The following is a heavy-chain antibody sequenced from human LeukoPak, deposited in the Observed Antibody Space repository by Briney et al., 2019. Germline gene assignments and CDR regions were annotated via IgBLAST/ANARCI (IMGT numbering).Heavy chain of an antibody. D-gene: IGHD3-10*01. CDR2: IWYDGSNK. CDR3: ARDSTYYYDSGSSGPHYFDN. Sequence: PGGSLRLSCAASGFTFSSYGMHWVRQAPGKGLEWVAVIWYDGSNKYYADSVKGRFTISRDNSKNTLYLQLNSLRAEDTAVYYCARDSTYYYDSGSSGPHYFDNWGQEPWSPSPQ. CDR1: GFTFSSYG. V-gene: IGHV3-33*01. J-gene: IGHJ4*01.